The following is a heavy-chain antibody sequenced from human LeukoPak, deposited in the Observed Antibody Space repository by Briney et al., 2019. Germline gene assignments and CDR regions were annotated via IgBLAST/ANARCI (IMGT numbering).Heavy chain of an antibody. J-gene: IGHJ6*04. CDR2: ISSSSSYI. CDR1: GFTFSSYS. Sequence: GGSLRLSCAASGFTFSSYSMNWVRQAPGKGLDLVSSISSSSSYIYYADSVKGRFTISRDNAKNSLYLQMNSLRAEDTAVYYCARDSVPLEPILTGYYFYYGMDVWGKGTTVTVSS. CDR3: ARDSVPLEPILTGYYFYYGMDV. D-gene: IGHD3-9*01. V-gene: IGHV3-21*01.